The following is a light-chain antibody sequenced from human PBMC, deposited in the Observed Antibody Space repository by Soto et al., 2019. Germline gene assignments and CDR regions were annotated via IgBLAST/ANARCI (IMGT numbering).Light chain of an antibody. CDR2: DAS. CDR1: QRVSSK. Sequence: EIVMTQSPATLSVSPGVRVILSCRDGQRVSSKLAWYQQKPGQAPRLLIYDASTRATGIPARFSGSGSGTEFTLTISSLRSEDFALYYCQQYNNWPPEGTFGQGTKLEIK. J-gene: IGKJ2*02. V-gene: IGKV3-15*01. CDR3: QQYNNWPPEGT.